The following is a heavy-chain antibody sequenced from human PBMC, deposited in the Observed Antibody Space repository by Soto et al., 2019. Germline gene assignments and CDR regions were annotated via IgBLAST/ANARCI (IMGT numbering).Heavy chain of an antibody. V-gene: IGHV3-74*01. J-gene: IGHJ4*02. CDR3: ARAPFPRYYYDSSGSYYFDY. D-gene: IGHD3-22*01. CDR1: GFPFIWHL. CDR2: INIDGSST. Sequence: PRWSLSLSFAASGFPFIWHLTHCVLQAPGKGLLWVSRINIDGSSTSYADSVKGRFTISRDNAKNTLYLQMNSLRAEDTAVYYCARAPFPRYYYDSSGSYYFDYWGQGTLVTVSS.